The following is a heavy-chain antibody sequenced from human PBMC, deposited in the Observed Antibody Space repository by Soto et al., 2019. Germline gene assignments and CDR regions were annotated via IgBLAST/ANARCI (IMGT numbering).Heavy chain of an antibody. J-gene: IGHJ2*01. CDR1: GFTFSNYS. Sequence: EVQLVESGGGLVKPGGSLRLSCTASGFTFSNYSMNWVRQAPGKGLEWVSSISSSSTYISYADSMKGRFTISRDNAKNSMYLQMNSLRAEDTAVYYCARAPRSYYVNWYFDLWCRGTLVIVSS. CDR3: ARAPRSYYVNWYFDL. D-gene: IGHD1-26*01. V-gene: IGHV3-21*01. CDR2: ISSSSTYI.